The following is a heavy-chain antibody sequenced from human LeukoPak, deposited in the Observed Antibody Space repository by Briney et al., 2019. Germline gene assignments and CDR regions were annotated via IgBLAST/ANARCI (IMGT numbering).Heavy chain of an antibody. CDR2: INYSGST. D-gene: IGHD4-11*01. V-gene: IGHV4-39*01. Sequence: SETLSLTCTVSGGSIRSSHYYWGWIRQPPGKGLDWIGSINYSGSTYYNPSLKSRVTISVDTSKNQFSLKLSSVTAADTAVYYCARQTTVTTPFDYWGQGTLVTVSS. CDR3: ARQTTVTTPFDY. CDR1: GGSIRSSHYY. J-gene: IGHJ4*02.